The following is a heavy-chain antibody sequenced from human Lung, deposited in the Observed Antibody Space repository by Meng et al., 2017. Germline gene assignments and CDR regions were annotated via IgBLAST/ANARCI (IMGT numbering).Heavy chain of an antibody. CDR3: AKDLSKQQQLGELDY. CDR1: GFTFSSYG. J-gene: IGHJ4*02. V-gene: IGHV3-30*18. CDR2: ISYDGSNK. Sequence: QVQLVESGGGVVQPGRSLRLSCAASGFTFSSYGMHWVRQAPGKGLEWGAVISYDGSNKYYADSVKGRFTISRDNSKNTLYLQMNSLRAEDTAVYYCAKDLSKQQQLGELDYWGQGTLVTVSS. D-gene: IGHD6-13*01.